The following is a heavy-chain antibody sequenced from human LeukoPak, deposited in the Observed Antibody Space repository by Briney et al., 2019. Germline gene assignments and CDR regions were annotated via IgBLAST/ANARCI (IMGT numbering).Heavy chain of an antibody. CDR1: GYTFTGYY. V-gene: IGHV1-2*02. Sequence: ASVKVSCKASGYTFTGYYMHWVRQAPGQGLEWMGWIKPNSGGTNYAQKFQGRVTMTRDTSISTAYMELSRLRSDDTAVYYCARGSTNLYCSGGSCYSSSDFGYWGQGTLVTVSS. D-gene: IGHD2-15*01. CDR2: IKPNSGGT. J-gene: IGHJ4*02. CDR3: ARGSTNLYCSGGSCYSSSDFGY.